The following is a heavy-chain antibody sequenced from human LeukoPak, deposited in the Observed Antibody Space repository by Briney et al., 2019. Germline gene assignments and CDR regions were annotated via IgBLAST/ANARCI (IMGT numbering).Heavy chain of an antibody. V-gene: IGHV3-23*01. J-gene: IGHJ4*02. CDR3: ARDRIRGIIPFDY. CDR2: ISGSGGST. CDR1: GFTFSSYA. Sequence: GGSLRLSCAASGFTFSSYAMSWVRQAPGKGLEWVSAISGSGGSTYYADSVKGRFTISRGNSKNTLYLQMNSLKADDTAVYYCARDRIRGIIPFDYWGQGTLVTVSS. D-gene: IGHD3-10*01.